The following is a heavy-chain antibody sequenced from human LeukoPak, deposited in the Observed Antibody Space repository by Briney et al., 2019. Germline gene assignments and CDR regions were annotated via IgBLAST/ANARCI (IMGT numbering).Heavy chain of an antibody. Sequence: GGSLRLSCAASGFTFSTYAMSWVRQAPGKGLEWVSTISGSGGNTYYADSVKGRFTISRDNSKSTLNLQMNSLRAEDTAVYYCAKDEVVGATSDCWGQGTLVTVSS. V-gene: IGHV3-23*01. D-gene: IGHD1-26*01. J-gene: IGHJ4*02. CDR3: AKDEVVGATSDC. CDR2: ISGSGGNT. CDR1: GFTFSTYA.